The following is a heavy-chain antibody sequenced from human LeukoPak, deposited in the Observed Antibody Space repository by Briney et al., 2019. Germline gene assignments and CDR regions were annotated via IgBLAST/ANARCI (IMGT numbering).Heavy chain of an antibody. V-gene: IGHV3-43*02. J-gene: IGHJ1*01. Sequence: GGSLRLSCAASGLTFDDYAMHWVRQPPGKGLQWVSLISGDGGDTYYADSVKGRFAISRDNSKNSLYLQMNSLRPEDTALYYCVKDLTGSAEVVTHWGQGTLVIVSS. CDR2: ISGDGGDT. CDR1: GLTFDDYA. D-gene: IGHD2-21*02. CDR3: VKDLTGSAEVVTH.